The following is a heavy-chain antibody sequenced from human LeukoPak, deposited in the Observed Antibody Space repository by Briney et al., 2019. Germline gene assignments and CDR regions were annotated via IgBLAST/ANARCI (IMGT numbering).Heavy chain of an antibody. CDR3: ARGPSYSSRLDY. Sequence: SETLSLTCTVSGGSISSGGYYWSWIRQHPGKGLEWIGYIYYSGSTYYNPSLKSRVTISVDTSKNQFSLKLSSVTAADTAVCYCARGPSYSSRLDYWGQGTLVTVSS. CDR2: IYYSGST. J-gene: IGHJ4*02. CDR1: GGSISSGGYY. D-gene: IGHD6-13*01. V-gene: IGHV4-31*03.